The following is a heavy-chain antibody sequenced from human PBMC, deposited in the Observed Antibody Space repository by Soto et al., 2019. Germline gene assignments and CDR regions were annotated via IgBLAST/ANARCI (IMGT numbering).Heavy chain of an antibody. Sequence: ALVKVSFNASGYTFSNYGISWVRQAPGQGLEWMGWISVYNGNTNYAERLQGRVTMTTDTSTSTAYMELWSLRSDDTAMYYCARSYSYGSYWYFDLWGRGTLVTVSS. CDR1: GYTFSNYG. V-gene: IGHV1-18*04. D-gene: IGHD5-18*01. CDR2: ISVYNGNT. J-gene: IGHJ2*01. CDR3: ARSYSYGSYWYFDL.